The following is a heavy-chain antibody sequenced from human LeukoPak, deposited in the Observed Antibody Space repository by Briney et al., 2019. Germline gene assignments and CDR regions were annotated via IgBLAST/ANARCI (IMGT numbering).Heavy chain of an antibody. Sequence: SETLSLTCTVSGGSISSSNYYWGWIRQPPGKGLEWIGRIYYSGSTYYNPSLKSRVTISVDTSKNQFSLKLSSVTAADTAVYYCARPVPKTISKTRGWYYMDVWGKGTTVTVSS. J-gene: IGHJ6*03. V-gene: IGHV4-39*01. CDR1: GGSISSSNYY. D-gene: IGHD3-9*01. CDR2: IYYSGST. CDR3: ARPVPKTISKTRGWYYMDV.